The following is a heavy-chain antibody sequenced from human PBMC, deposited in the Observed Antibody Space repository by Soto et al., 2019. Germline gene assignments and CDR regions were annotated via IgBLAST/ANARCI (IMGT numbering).Heavy chain of an antibody. CDR2: ISGYNGNT. CDR1: GYSFTTYG. Sequence: QVQLVQSRGEVKKPWASVKVSCKTSGYSFTTYGISWVRQSPGQGLEWLGWISGYNGNTNYAHNLQGRVTMTTDTSTSPAYMELRSLKSDVTAVYYCASEGQAPYYYYGMDVWGQGSTVTVSS. J-gene: IGHJ6*02. V-gene: IGHV1-18*01. CDR3: ASEGQAPYYYYGMDV.